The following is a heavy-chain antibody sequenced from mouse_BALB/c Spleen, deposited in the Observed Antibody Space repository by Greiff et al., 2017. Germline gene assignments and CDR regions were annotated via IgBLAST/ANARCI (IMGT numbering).Heavy chain of an antibody. Sequence: VKLVESGPGLVAPSQSLSITCTVSEFSLTSYGVHWVRQPPGKGLEWLGVIWAGGSTNYNSALMSRLSISKDNSKSQVFLKMNSLQTDDTAMYYCARDGNYGFAYWGQGTLVTVSA. CDR3: ARDGNYGFAY. V-gene: IGHV2-9*02. CDR2: IWAGGST. J-gene: IGHJ3*01. D-gene: IGHD2-1*01. CDR1: EFSLTSYG.